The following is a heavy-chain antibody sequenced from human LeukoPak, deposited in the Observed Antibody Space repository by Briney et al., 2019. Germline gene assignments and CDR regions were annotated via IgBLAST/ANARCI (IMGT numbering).Heavy chain of an antibody. D-gene: IGHD3-9*01. V-gene: IGHV1-2*02. CDR2: INPNNGGT. CDR3: GRVRAAVLYFYGMDV. Sequence: ASVKVSCKASGYTFTVYHMHWVRQAPGQGLEWMGWINPNNGGTNYAQKFQGRVTMTRDTSISTAYMELSSLRSDDTAVYYCGRVRAAVLYFYGMDVWGQGTAVTVS. CDR1: GYTFTVYH. J-gene: IGHJ6*02.